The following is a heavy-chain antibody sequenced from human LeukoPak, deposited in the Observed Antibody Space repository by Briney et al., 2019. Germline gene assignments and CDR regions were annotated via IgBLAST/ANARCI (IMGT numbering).Heavy chain of an antibody. CDR1: GGSISSHY. CDR2: IYYSGST. V-gene: IGHV4-59*11. J-gene: IGHJ5*02. CDR3: ARDSDGSGSYFDP. Sequence: SETLSLTCTVSGGSISSHYWSWIRQPPGKGLEWIGYIYYSGSTNYNPSLKSRVTISADTSKNQFSLKLSSVTAADTAVYYCARDSDGSGSYFDPWGQGTLVTVSS. D-gene: IGHD1-26*01.